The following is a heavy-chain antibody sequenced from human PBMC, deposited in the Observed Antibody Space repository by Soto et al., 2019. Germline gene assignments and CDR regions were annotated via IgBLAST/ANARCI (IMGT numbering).Heavy chain of an antibody. CDR3: ARVGCSSTSCYPVMDV. CDR2: IIPIFGTA. D-gene: IGHD2-2*01. V-gene: IGHV1-69*13. Sequence: ASVKVSCKASGGTFSSYAIIWVRQAPGQGLEWMGGIIPIFGTANYAQKFQGRVTITADESTSTAYMELSSLRSEDTAVYYCARVGCSSTSCYPVMDVWGQGTTVTVSS. J-gene: IGHJ6*02. CDR1: GGTFSSYA.